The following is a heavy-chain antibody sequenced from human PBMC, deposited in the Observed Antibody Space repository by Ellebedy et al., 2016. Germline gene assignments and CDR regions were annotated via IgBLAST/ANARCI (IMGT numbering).Heavy chain of an antibody. D-gene: IGHD4-17*01. CDR3: ARGYYGDNP. Sequence: ASVKVSCKASGYTFTSYGISWVRQAPGQGLEWMGGIIPILGIANYAQKFQGRVTITADKSTSTAYMELSSLRSEGTAVYYCARGYYGDNPWGQGTLVTVSS. V-gene: IGHV1-69*10. CDR1: GYTFTSYG. CDR2: IIPILGIA. J-gene: IGHJ5*02.